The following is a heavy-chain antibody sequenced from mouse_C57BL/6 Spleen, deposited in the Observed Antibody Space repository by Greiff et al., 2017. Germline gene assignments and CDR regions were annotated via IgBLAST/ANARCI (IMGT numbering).Heavy chain of an antibody. D-gene: IGHD2-13*01. J-gene: IGHJ4*01. CDR1: GYSITSGYY. Sequence: VQLKESGPGLVKPSQSLSLTCSVTGYSITSGYYWNWIRQFPGNKLEWMGYISYDGSNNYNPSLKNRISITRDTSKNQFFLKLNSVTTEDTATYYCARTSGAMDYWGQGTSVTVSS. CDR2: ISYDGSN. CDR3: ARTSGAMDY. V-gene: IGHV3-6*01.